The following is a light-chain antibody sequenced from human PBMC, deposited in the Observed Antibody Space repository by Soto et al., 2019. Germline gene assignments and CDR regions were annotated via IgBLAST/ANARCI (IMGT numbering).Light chain of an antibody. CDR2: EVS. CDR3: SSYAGTYV. V-gene: IGLV2-8*01. J-gene: IGLJ1*01. CDR1: SSDVGGYNY. Sequence: QSVLTQPPSASGSPGQSVTISCTGTSSDVGGYNYVSWYQQHPGKAPKRMIYEVSKRPSGVPDRFSGSKSGNTASLTVSGLQAEDEADYYCSSYAGTYVFGTGTKLTVL.